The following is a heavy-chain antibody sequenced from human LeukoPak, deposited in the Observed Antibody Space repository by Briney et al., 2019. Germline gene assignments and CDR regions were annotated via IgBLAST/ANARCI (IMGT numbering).Heavy chain of an antibody. CDR3: AREAPISDSGNYYKSLGY. J-gene: IGHJ4*02. V-gene: IGHV4-59*12. CDR1: GGSISSYY. Sequence: SETLSLTCTVSGGSISSYYWSWIRQPPGKGLEWIGYIYYSGSTNYNPSLKSRVTISVDTSKNQFSLRLRSVTAADTAVYYCAREAPISDSGNYYKSLGYWGQGTLVTVSS. CDR2: IYYSGST. D-gene: IGHD3-10*01.